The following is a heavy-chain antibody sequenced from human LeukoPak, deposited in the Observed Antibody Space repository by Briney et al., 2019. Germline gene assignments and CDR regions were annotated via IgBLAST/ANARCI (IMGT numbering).Heavy chain of an antibody. J-gene: IGHJ4*02. Sequence: GGSLRLSCAASGFTLSTYEMNWVRQAPGKGLEWVSYISSTGSNIYYADSVKGRFTISRDNAKNSLYLLMNSLRTEDTAVYYCAAMYYYDGSGDYWGQGTLVTVSS. D-gene: IGHD3-22*01. CDR3: AAMYYYDGSGDY. V-gene: IGHV3-48*03. CDR2: ISSTGSNI. CDR1: GFTLSTYE.